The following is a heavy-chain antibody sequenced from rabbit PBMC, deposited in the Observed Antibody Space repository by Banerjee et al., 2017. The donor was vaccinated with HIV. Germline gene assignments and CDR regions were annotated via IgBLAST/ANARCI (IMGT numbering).Heavy chain of an antibody. CDR2: INTSSGST. CDR1: GFSFSNKYV. CDR3: ARDLAGAIGWNFNL. J-gene: IGHJ4*01. Sequence: QEQLVESGGGLVKPGASLTLSCKASGFSFSNKYVMCWVRQAPGKGLEWIACINTSSGSTVYATWAKGRFTISKTSSTTVTLQMTSLTAADTATYFCARDLAGAIGWNFNLWGQGTLVTVS. D-gene: IGHD4-1*01. V-gene: IGHV1S45*01.